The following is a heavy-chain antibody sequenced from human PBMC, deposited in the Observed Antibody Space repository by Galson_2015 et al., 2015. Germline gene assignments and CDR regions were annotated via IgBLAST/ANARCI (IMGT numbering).Heavy chain of an antibody. CDR2: IYHSGST. V-gene: IGHV4-38-2*01. CDR3: ARWLQGFDY. J-gene: IGHJ4*02. Sequence: ETLSLTCAVSGYSISSGYYWGWIRQPPGKGLEWIGSIYHSGSTYYNPSLKSRVTISVDTSKNQFSLKLSSVTAADTAVYYCARWLQGFDYWGQGTLVTVSS. CDR1: GYSISSGYY. D-gene: IGHD5-24*01.